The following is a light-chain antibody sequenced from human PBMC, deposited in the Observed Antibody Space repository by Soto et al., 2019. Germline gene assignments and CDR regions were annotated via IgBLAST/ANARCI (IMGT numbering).Light chain of an antibody. V-gene: IGKV1-9*01. CDR3: QHYNSYSEA. CDR2: GAS. Sequence: QLTQSPSSLSASVGDRVTITCRASQDISRYLAWYQQRAGKAPKLLIYGASTLQSGVPSRFSGSGSGTEFTLTISSLQPDGFATYYCQHYNSYSEAFGQGTKVELK. J-gene: IGKJ1*01. CDR1: QDISRY.